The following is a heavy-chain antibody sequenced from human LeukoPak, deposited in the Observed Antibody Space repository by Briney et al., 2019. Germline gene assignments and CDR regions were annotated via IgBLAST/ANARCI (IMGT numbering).Heavy chain of an antibody. CDR2: ISGSGGST. CDR3: AKLRRYNWNDYYYHYMDV. V-gene: IGHV3-23*01. D-gene: IGHD1-1*01. CDR1: GFTFSSYA. Sequence: GGSLRLSCAASGFTFSSYAMSWVRQAPGKGLEWVSAISGSGGSTYYADSVKGRFTISRDNSKNTLYLQMNSLRAEDTAVYYCAKLRRYNWNDYYYHYMDVWGKGTTVTISS. J-gene: IGHJ6*03.